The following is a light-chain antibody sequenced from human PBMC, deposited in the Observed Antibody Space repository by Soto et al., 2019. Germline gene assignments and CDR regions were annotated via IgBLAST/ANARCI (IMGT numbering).Light chain of an antibody. CDR3: QQRSNWIT. CDR1: QSVSSSY. V-gene: IGKV3D-20*02. CDR2: DTS. Sequence: EIVLTQSPGTLSVSPGERATLSCRASQSVSSSYLAWYQQKPGQAPRLLIYDTSYRATGIPARFSGSGSGTDFTLTISSLEPEDFAVYYCQQRSNWITFGQGTRLEIK. J-gene: IGKJ5*01.